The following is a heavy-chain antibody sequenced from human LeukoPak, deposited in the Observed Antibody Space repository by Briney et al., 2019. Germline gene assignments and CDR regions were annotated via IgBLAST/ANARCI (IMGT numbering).Heavy chain of an antibody. CDR2: IIPIFGTA. CDR1: GGTFSSYA. V-gene: IGHV1-69*06. J-gene: IGHJ4*02. Sequence: SVKVSCKSSGGTFSSYAISWVRQAPGQGLEWMGGIIPIFGTANYAQKFQGRATMTSDTSTSTAYRELRTLSSDDTAVYYCAIKTGGYYFDYWGQGTLVTVPS. D-gene: IGHD1-14*01. CDR3: AIKTGGYYFDY.